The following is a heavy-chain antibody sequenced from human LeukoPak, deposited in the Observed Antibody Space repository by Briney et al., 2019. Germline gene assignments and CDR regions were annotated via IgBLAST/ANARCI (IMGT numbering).Heavy chain of an antibody. CDR1: GFTFSSYG. J-gene: IGHJ5*02. CDR3: ARDGNYYGSRMGTNWFDP. CDR2: ISYDGSNK. V-gene: IGHV3-30*03. D-gene: IGHD3-10*01. Sequence: GGSLRLSCAASGFTFSSYGMHWVRQAPGKGLEWVAVISYDGSNKYYADSVKGRFTISRDNAKNSLYLQMNSLRAEDTAVYYCARDGNYYGSRMGTNWFDPWGQGTLVTVSS.